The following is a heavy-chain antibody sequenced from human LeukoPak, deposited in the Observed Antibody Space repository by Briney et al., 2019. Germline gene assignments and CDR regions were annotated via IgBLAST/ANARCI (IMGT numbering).Heavy chain of an antibody. D-gene: IGHD6-19*01. CDR2: IYYSGST. CDR3: ARRGSGSWWVFDY. V-gene: IGHV4-59*01. Sequence: SETLSLTCTVSGGSISSYYWSWIRQPPGKGLEWIGYIYYSGSTNYNPSLKGRVTISVDTSKNQFSLKLSSVTAADTAVYYCARRGSGSWWVFDYWGQGTLVTVSS. CDR1: GGSISSYY. J-gene: IGHJ4*02.